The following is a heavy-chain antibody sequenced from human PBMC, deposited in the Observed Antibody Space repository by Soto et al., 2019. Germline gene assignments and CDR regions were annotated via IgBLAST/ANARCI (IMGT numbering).Heavy chain of an antibody. Sequence: GGSLRLSCAASGFSISDYWMSWVRQAPGKGLEWVANIKRDGSEKYYVDSVKGRFTISIDNAKNSLYLQMNSLRADDTAVYYCARDRDLAVPAAVIYFDSWGQGTLVTVSS. D-gene: IGHD2-2*01. J-gene: IGHJ4*02. CDR2: IKRDGSEK. V-gene: IGHV3-7*01. CDR1: GFSISDYW. CDR3: ARDRDLAVPAAVIYFDS.